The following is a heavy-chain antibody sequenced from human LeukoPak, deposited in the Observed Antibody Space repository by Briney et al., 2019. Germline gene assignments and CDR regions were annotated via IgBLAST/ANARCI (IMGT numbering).Heavy chain of an antibody. CDR3: ARAVLATKSEHWFDS. V-gene: IGHV4-39*07. Sequence: SETLSLTCTVSGGSISSSSYYWGWIRQPPGKGLEWIGSIYYSGSTYYNPSLKSRVTISVDTSKNQFSLKLSSVSAADTAVYYCARAVLATKSEHWFDSWGQGTLVTVSS. D-gene: IGHD2-8*01. CDR1: GGSISSSSYY. J-gene: IGHJ5*01. CDR2: IYYSGST.